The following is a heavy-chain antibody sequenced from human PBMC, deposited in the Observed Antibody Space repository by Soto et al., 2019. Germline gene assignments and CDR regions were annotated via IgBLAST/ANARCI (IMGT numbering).Heavy chain of an antibody. J-gene: IGHJ5*02. CDR1: GGSISSYY. V-gene: IGHV4-59*01. Sequence: SETLSLTCTVSGGSISSYYWSWIRQPPGKGLEWIGYIYYSGSTNYNPSLKSRVTISVDTSKNQFSLKLSSVTAADTAVYYCARIKGHCSGGSCYVWFDPWGQGTLVTVSS. CDR2: IYYSGST. D-gene: IGHD2-15*01. CDR3: ARIKGHCSGGSCYVWFDP.